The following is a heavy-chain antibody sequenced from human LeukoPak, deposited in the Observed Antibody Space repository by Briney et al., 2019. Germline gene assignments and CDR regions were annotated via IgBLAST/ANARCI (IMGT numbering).Heavy chain of an antibody. CDR1: GFTFSSYS. D-gene: IGHD2-15*01. J-gene: IGHJ4*02. V-gene: IGHV3-48*01. CDR3: ARDSGRGGSCDY. Sequence: GGSLRLSCAASGFTFSSYSMKWVRQAPGKGLEWVPHIDGGSSAIYYADSVKGRFTISRDNARNSLYLQMNSLRGEDTGVYYCARDSGRGGSCDYWGQGTLVTVSS. CDR2: IDGGSSAI.